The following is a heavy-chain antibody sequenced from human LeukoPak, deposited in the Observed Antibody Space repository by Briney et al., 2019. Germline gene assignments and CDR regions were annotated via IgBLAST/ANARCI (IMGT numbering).Heavy chain of an antibody. Sequence: GESLKISCKGSGYSFTSYWISWVRQMPGKGLEWMGRIDLSDSYTNYSPSFQGHVTTSADKSISTAYLQWSSLQASDTAMYYCARHEQWLAYYFDYWGQGTLVTVSS. D-gene: IGHD6-19*01. CDR3: ARHEQWLAYYFDY. CDR1: GYSFTSYW. J-gene: IGHJ4*02. V-gene: IGHV5-10-1*01. CDR2: IDLSDSYT.